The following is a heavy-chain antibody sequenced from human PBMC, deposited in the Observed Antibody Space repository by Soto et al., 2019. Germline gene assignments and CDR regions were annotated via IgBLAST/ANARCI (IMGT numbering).Heavy chain of an antibody. CDR3: ARCIQQDYYYGMDV. J-gene: IGHJ6*02. D-gene: IGHD5-18*01. CDR2: FSSDNGNT. Sequence: QAQLVQSGAEVKKPGASVKVSCKASGYTFYSHSISWVRQAPGQGLEWMGRFSSDNGNTRYAQKFRGRVTMTTDTSTSTVYMELRNLRSDDTAVYYCARCIQQDYYYGMDVWGQGTTVTVSS. V-gene: IGHV1-18*01. CDR1: GYTFYSHS.